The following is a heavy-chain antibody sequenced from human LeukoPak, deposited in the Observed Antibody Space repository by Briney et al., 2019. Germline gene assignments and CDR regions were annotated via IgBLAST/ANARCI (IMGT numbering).Heavy chain of an antibody. D-gene: IGHD2-21*02. V-gene: IGHV3-43*01. Sequence: GGSLRLSCAASGFTFDRFTIHWVRQTPGKGLEWVSLINRRGHTFYADSVKGRFTISRDNSRNSVFLQMNSLRPEDTALYHCAKEVDCPSDCLFFHSWGQGTLVAVST. J-gene: IGHJ4*02. CDR2: INRRGHT. CDR1: GFTFDRFT. CDR3: AKEVDCPSDCLFFHS.